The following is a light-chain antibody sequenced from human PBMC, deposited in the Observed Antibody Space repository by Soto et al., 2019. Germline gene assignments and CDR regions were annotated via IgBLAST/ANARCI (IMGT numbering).Light chain of an antibody. CDR3: CSYAGRSIYV. V-gene: IGLV2-23*01. CDR1: SSDVGGYKF. J-gene: IGLJ1*01. Sequence: QSVLAQPASVSGSPGQSITISRTGSSSDVGGYKFVSWYRQHPGKVPQLLIYEATKRPAGVSHRFSGSKSDNTASLTISGLQSEDEADYFCCSYAGRSIYVFGTGTKVTVL. CDR2: EAT.